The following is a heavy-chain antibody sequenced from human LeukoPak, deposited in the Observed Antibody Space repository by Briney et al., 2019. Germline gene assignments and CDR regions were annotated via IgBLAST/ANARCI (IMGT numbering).Heavy chain of an antibody. V-gene: IGHV3-23*01. CDR3: VKFDAEDSGSYFIYYCMDV. Sequence: GGSLRLSCAASGFSFSSYAMTWIRQAPGKGLEWVSAISDSGDSTYYADSVKGRFTISRDNSKNTLYLQMNSLKAEDTAVYYCVKFDAEDSGSYFIYYCMDVWGKGTTVTVSS. J-gene: IGHJ6*04. D-gene: IGHD1-26*01. CDR2: ISDSGDST. CDR1: GFSFSSYA.